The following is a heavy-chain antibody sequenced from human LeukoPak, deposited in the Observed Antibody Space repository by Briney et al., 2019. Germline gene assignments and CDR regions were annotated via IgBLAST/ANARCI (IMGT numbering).Heavy chain of an antibody. V-gene: IGHV4-59*08. CDR1: GGSISSYY. D-gene: IGHD4-17*01. Sequence: SETLFPTCTVSGGSISSYYWSWIRQPPGKGLEWIGYIYYSGSTNYNPSLKSRVTISVDTSKNQFSLKLSSVTAADTAVYYCARLRSGYGDRYFDYWGQGTLVTVSS. CDR2: IYYSGST. J-gene: IGHJ4*02. CDR3: ARLRSGYGDRYFDY.